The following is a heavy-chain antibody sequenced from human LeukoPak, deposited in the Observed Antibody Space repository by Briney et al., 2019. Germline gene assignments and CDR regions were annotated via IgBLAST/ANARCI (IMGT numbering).Heavy chain of an antibody. CDR2: INPNSGDT. J-gene: IGHJ4*02. CDR3: ATLYGDYITSDY. CDR1: GYTFTAYY. D-gene: IGHD4-17*01. Sequence: ASVKVSCKASGYTFTAYYMHWVRQAPGQGLEWMGWINPNSGDTNYAQKFQGRVTMTRDTSISTAYMELSGLRSDDAAVYYCATLYGDYITSDYWGQGTLVTVSS. V-gene: IGHV1-2*02.